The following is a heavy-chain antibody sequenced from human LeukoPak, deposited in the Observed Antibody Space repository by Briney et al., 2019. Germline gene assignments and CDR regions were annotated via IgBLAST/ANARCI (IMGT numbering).Heavy chain of an antibody. D-gene: IGHD2-15*01. CDR1: GYRFTSYW. CDR2: IYPRDSDT. Sequence: GASLKISSKGFGYRFTSYWNCWVRQMPGKGLEWMGIIYPRDSDTRYSPSFQGQVTISADKSISTAYLQWSSLKAPDTAMYYCARKRKVVGDFDIWGKGTMVTVSS. V-gene: IGHV5-51*01. J-gene: IGHJ3*02. CDR3: ARKRKVVGDFDI.